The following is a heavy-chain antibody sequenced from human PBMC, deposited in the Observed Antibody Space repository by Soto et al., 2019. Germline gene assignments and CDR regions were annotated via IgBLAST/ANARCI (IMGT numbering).Heavy chain of an antibody. CDR2: IYYSGST. J-gene: IGHJ4*02. Sequence: QVQLQESGPGLVKPSETLSLTCTVSGGSISSYYWSWIRQPPGKGLEWIGYIYYSGSTNYNPSLKMRVTISLDTSKNQFSLELSSVTAADTAVYYCAGTRGYCSGGSCPTVVDYWCQGTLVTVSS. D-gene: IGHD2-15*01. CDR1: GGSISSYY. V-gene: IGHV4-59*01. CDR3: AGTRGYCSGGSCPTVVDY.